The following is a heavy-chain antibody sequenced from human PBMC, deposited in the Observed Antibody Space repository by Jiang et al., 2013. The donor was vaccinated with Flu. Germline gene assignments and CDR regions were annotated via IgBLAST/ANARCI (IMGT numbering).Heavy chain of an antibody. D-gene: IGHD1-26*01. CDR3: ARDAGGGYNWFDP. CDR2: VYYSGTT. CDR1: GGSISSTY. V-gene: IGHV4-59*01. Sequence: TLSLSCTVSGGSISSTYWSWIRQPPGKGLEWIGYVYYSGTTNYNPSLKSRVTISVDTSKNQFSLSLTSVTAADTAVYYCARDAGGGYNWFDPWGPGTLVTVSS. J-gene: IGHJ5*02.